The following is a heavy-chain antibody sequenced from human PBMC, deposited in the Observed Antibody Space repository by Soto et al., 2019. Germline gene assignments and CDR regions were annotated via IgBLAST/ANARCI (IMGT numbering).Heavy chain of an antibody. V-gene: IGHV3-11*06. CDR3: VRGGGGGLFEH. CDR1: GFPFSDYS. J-gene: IGHJ4*02. Sequence: QVHLVESGGGLVKPGGSLRLSCPTSGFPFSDYSMSWIRQAPGKGLEWLSHISPKSTYRNYADSVKGRFTISRDNTKSSLFLQMNSLGVEDTAVYYCVRGGGGGLFEHWGQGVLVTVSS. CDR2: ISPKSTYR. D-gene: IGHD2-21*01.